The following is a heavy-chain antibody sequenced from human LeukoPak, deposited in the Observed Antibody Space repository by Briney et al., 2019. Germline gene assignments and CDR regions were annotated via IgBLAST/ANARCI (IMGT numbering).Heavy chain of an antibody. D-gene: IGHD3-10*01. V-gene: IGHV3-21*05. CDR2: ISTSSSSI. CDR3: AKIDSYGSGSPYPNGAFDI. Sequence: GSLRRSCAASGFSFSSYGMNWVRQAPGKGLEWVSFISTSSSSIYYAESVKGRFTISRDNAKNQLYLQLDSLRAEDTAIYYCAKIDSYGSGSPYPNGAFDIWGQGTMVTVSS. J-gene: IGHJ3*02. CDR1: GFSFSSYG.